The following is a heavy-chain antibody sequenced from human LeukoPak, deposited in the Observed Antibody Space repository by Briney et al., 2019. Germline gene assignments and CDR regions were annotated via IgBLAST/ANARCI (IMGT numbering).Heavy chain of an antibody. CDR3: ARVELYCSSTSCSNDAFDI. Sequence: LRLSCAASGFTFSSYAMHWIRQPPGKGLEWIGYIYYSGSTYYNPSLKSRVTISVDTSKNQFSLKLSSVTAADTAVYYCARVELYCSSTSCSNDAFDIWGQGTMVTVSS. D-gene: IGHD2-2*01. J-gene: IGHJ3*02. CDR1: GFTFSSYAMH. CDR2: IYYSGST. V-gene: IGHV4-30-4*01.